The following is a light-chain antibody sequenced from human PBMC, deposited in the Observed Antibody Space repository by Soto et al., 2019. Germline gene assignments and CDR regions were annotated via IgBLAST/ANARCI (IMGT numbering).Light chain of an antibody. CDR1: QPVRGNY. CDR2: LAS. V-gene: IGKV3-20*01. J-gene: IGKJ1*01. Sequence: EIVLTQSPGTLPLSPGERATLSCRASQPVRGNYLAWFQQRPGQPPRLLFYLASTRAAGVPDRFSGSGSGTEFSLTINKLEPEDFAVYYWHHYGPAPWTFGEGTKVEIK. CDR3: HHYGPAPWT.